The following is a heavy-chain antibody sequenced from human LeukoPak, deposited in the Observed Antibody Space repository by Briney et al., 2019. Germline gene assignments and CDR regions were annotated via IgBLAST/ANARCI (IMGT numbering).Heavy chain of an antibody. J-gene: IGHJ4*02. CDR3: AREPGRTYYYGSGSPTDY. D-gene: IGHD3-10*01. CDR1: GITFSSYW. V-gene: IGHV3-74*01. Sequence: GGSLRLSCAASGITFSSYWMHWVRQAPGKGLVWVSRINSDGSSTSYADSVKGRFTIPRDNAKNTLYLQMNSLRAEDTAVYYCAREPGRTYYYGSGSPTDYWGQGTLVTVSS. CDR2: INSDGSST.